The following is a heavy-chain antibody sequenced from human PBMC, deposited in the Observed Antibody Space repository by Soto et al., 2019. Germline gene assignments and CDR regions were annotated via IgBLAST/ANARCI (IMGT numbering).Heavy chain of an antibody. CDR2: IYHSGST. CDR3: ARVLGNDAFDI. J-gene: IGHJ3*02. V-gene: IGHV4-4*02. Sequence: QVQLQESGPGLVKPSGTLSLTCAVSGDSISSSNWWSWVRQPPGKGLEWIGEIYHSGSTNYNPSRKGRVTISVDKSKNQFSLKLSSVTAADTAVYYCARVLGNDAFDIWGQGTMVTVSS. D-gene: IGHD3-3*02. CDR1: GDSISSSNW.